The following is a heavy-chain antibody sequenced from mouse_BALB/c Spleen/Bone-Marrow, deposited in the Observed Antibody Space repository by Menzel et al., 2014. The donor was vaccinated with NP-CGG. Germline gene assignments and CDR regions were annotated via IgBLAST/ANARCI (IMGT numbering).Heavy chain of an antibody. CDR3: ASYYYGHYFDY. CDR2: IDPANGNT. D-gene: IGHD1-1*01. Sequence: SGAELVKPGASVKLSCTASGFNIKDTYMHWVKQRPEQGLEWIGRIDPANGNTKYDPKFQGKATITADTSSNTAYLQLSSLTSEDTAVYCCASYYYGHYFDYWGQGTTLTVSS. V-gene: IGHV14-3*02. J-gene: IGHJ2*01. CDR1: GFNIKDTY.